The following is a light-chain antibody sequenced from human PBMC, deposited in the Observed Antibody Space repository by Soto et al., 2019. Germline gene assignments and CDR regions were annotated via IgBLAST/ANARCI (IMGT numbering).Light chain of an antibody. CDR3: CSYAGSYSVV. Sequence: QSALTQPRSVSGSPGQSVTISCTGTSSDVGGYNYVSWYQQHPGKAPKLMIYDVSKRPSGVPDRFSGTKSGNTASLTISVLQAEEEADYYCCSYAGSYSVVFGTGTKLTVL. J-gene: IGLJ1*01. V-gene: IGLV2-11*01. CDR1: SSDVGGYNY. CDR2: DVS.